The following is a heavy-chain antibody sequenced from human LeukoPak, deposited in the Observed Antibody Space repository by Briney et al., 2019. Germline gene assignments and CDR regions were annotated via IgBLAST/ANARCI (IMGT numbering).Heavy chain of an antibody. CDR1: GFTVSSNY. CDR3: ASAVLVTPKYFDY. J-gene: IGHJ4*02. V-gene: IGHV3-66*02. D-gene: IGHD3-22*01. CDR2: IYSGGST. Sequence: PGGSLRLSCEASGFTVSSNYMSWVRKAPGKGLEGVSVIYSGGSTYYADSVKGRFTISRDNSKNTLYLQMNSLRAEDTAVYYCASAVLVTPKYFDYWGQGTLVTVSS.